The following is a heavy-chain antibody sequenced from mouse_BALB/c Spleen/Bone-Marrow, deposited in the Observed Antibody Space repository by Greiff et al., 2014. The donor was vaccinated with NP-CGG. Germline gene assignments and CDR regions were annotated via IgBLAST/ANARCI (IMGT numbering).Heavy chain of an antibody. CDR2: IYPGDGDT. V-gene: IGHV1-87*01. Sequence: QVQLQQSGAELARPGASVKLSCEASGYTFTGYWMQWVKQRPGQGLEWIGAIYPGDGDTRYTQKFKGKATLTAEKSSSTAYMQLSSLASEDSAVYYCARGNCEGAMDYWGQGTAVTASS. J-gene: IGHJ4*01. CDR1: GYTFTGYW. CDR3: ARGNCEGAMDY.